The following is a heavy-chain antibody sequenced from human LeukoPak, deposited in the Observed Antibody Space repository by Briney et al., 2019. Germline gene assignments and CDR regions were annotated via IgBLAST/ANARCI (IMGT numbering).Heavy chain of an antibody. CDR1: GDSISSSSFY. CDR3: ARGEYSSSRFDY. D-gene: IGHD6-6*01. Sequence: SETLSLTCTVSGDSISSSSFYGAWIRQPPGKGLEYIGSVFYSGSTYYNPSLRSRVTISVDTSKNQFSLKLSSVTAADTAVYYCARGEYSSSRFDYWGQGTLVTVSS. J-gene: IGHJ4*02. V-gene: IGHV4-39*07. CDR2: VFYSGST.